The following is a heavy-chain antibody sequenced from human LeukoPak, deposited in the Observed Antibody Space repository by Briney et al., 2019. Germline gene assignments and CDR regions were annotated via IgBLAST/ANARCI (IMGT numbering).Heavy chain of an antibody. CDR3: ARERDWNTIEGRLFDY. J-gene: IGHJ4*02. CDR1: GFTFSASS. CDR2: VSHDGSLR. V-gene: IGHV3-30*04. Sequence: GGSLRLSCVASGFTFSASSMHWVHQAPGKGLEWVAVVSHDGSLRYYTDSVKGRFIISRDNSENTQFLEMNSLRDEDTALYYCARERDWNTIEGRLFDYWGQGTLVTVSS. D-gene: IGHD1/OR15-1a*01.